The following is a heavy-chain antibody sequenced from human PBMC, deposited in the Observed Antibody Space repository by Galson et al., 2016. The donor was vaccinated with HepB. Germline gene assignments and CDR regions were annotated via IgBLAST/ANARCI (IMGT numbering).Heavy chain of an antibody. CDR2: IYYNGAT. CDR1: GGSITSGPYY. J-gene: IGHJ6*03. D-gene: IGHD4-17*01. CDR3: ARAGGVFGDPYYFYYVDV. V-gene: IGHV4-31*03. Sequence: LSLTCIVSGGSITSGPYYWSWIRQHPGKGLEWLGYIYYNGATNYNPSLRSRLSISRDTSKKQVSLRLTSVTAADTAVDYCARAGGVFGDPYYFYYVDVWGKGTTVTVS.